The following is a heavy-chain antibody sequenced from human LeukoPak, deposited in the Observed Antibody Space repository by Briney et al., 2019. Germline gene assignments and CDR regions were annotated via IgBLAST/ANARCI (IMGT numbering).Heavy chain of an antibody. J-gene: IGHJ6*03. CDR2: IRFDGSNK. D-gene: IGHD1-7*01. CDR1: GFTFSRSA. CDR3: AKWARNWNYAVLSYNMDV. Sequence: PGRSLRLSCAASGFTFSRSAMHWVRQAPGKGLEWVAFIRFDGSNKYYADSVKGRFTISRDNSKNTLYLQMNTLRAEDTAVYYCAKWARNWNYAVLSYNMDVWGKGTTVTVSS. V-gene: IGHV3-30*02.